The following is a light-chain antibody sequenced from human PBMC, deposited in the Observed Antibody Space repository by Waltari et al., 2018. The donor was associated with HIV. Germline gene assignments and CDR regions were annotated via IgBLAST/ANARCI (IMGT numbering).Light chain of an antibody. Sequence: QSALTQPASVSGSPGQSITISCTGASSDIGNSKYVSWYQHHPGIAPKLFIYEDNNRPAGGSNRFSGSKSGKTASLTSSGLQAEDESDYYCSSYTDSSVIFGGGTKVTVL. V-gene: IGLV2-14*01. CDR1: SSDIGNSKY. CDR2: EDN. CDR3: SSYTDSSVI. J-gene: IGLJ2*01.